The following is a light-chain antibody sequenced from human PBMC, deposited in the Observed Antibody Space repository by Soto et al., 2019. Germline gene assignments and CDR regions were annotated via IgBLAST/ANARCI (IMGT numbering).Light chain of an antibody. Sequence: DIQMTQSPSSLSASVGDRVTITCRASQGISNYLAWYQQKPGQVPKLLIYGASTLQSGVPSRFSGSESGTDFTLTISSLQPEDVATYYCQTYNGAPWTFGQGTKVEIK. CDR1: QGISNY. CDR3: QTYNGAPWT. V-gene: IGKV1-27*01. CDR2: GAS. J-gene: IGKJ1*01.